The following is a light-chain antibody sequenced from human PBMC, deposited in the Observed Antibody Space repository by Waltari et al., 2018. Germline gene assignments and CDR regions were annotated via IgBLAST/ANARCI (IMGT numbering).Light chain of an antibody. CDR3: QSYDTSLRVV. Sequence: QSVLTQPPSVSGDPGQRVTIPCTGSGSNNRAGYDVHWYQQLPRAAPKLLIYGSTRRPLGVPDRFFGSTSGTSASLAITGLQAEDEADYYCQSYDTSLRVVFGGGTKLTVL. J-gene: IGLJ2*01. CDR2: GST. V-gene: IGLV1-40*01. CDR1: GSNNRAGYD.